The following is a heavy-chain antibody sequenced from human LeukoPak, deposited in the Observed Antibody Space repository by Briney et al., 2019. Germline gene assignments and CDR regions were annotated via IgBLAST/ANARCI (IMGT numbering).Heavy chain of an antibody. D-gene: IGHD3-10*01. CDR3: ARLSAMVRGPEDIFYFEY. J-gene: IGHJ4*02. CDR2: IRQDGSEK. Sequence: GGSLRLSCETSGFSFSTYWMSWVRQAPGKGLEWVANIRQDGSEKYYVDSVKGRFTISRDIAKQSVFLQMNSLRVEDTGVYYCARLSAMVRGPEDIFYFEYWGLGTLVTVSS. V-gene: IGHV3-7*01. CDR1: GFSFSTYW.